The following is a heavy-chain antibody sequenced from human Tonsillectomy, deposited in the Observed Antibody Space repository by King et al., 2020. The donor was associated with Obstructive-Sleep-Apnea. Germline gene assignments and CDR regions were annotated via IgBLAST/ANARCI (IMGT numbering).Heavy chain of an antibody. D-gene: IGHD3-9*01. V-gene: IGHV4-39*07. CDR2: IDYSGST. J-gene: IGHJ5*02. CDR1: GGSISSSSYY. Sequence: LQLQESGPGLVKPSETLSLTCTVSGGSISSSSYYWGWIRQPPGKGLEWIGSIDYSGSTYYNPSLKSRVTISVDTSKNQFSLKLSSVTAADTAVYYCASDSSHYDILTGYYNWFDPWGQGTLVTVSS. CDR3: ASDSSHYDILTGYYNWFDP.